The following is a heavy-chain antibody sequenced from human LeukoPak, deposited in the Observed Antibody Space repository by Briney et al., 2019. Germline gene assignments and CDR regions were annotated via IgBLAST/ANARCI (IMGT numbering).Heavy chain of an antibody. J-gene: IGHJ4*02. CDR1: GFTFSTSW. CDR3: ARGHGSN. Sequence: GGSLRLSCAASGFTFSTSWMGWVRQVPGKGLEWVANTRQDGTESQYVDTVKGRFTISRDNTKNSLFLQMNSLTTEDTAVYYCARGHGSNWGQGVLVAVSS. CDR2: TRQDGTES. V-gene: IGHV3-7*04.